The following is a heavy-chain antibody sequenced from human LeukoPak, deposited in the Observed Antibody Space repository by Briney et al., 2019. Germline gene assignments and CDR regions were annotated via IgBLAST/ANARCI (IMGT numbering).Heavy chain of an antibody. CDR1: GYTFTGYY. Sequence: EASVKVSCKASGYTFTGYYMHWVRQAPGQGLEWMGWINPNSGGTNYAQKFQGRVTMTRDTSISTAYMELSRLRSDDTAVYYCARDLKDSSGYSPDYWGQGTLVTVSS. V-gene: IGHV1-2*02. J-gene: IGHJ4*02. CDR3: ARDLKDSSGYSPDY. D-gene: IGHD3-22*01. CDR2: INPNSGGT.